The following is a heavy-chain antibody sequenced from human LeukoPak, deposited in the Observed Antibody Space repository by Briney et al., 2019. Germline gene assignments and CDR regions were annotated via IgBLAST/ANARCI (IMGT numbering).Heavy chain of an antibody. V-gene: IGHV1-18*04. CDR1: GYTFTGYY. J-gene: IGHJ5*02. D-gene: IGHD3-10*01. CDR2: ISAYNGNT. CDR3: ARVPVRLGRPSRFDP. Sequence: GASVKVSCKASGYTFTGYYMHWVRQAPGQGLEWMGWISAYNGNTNYAQKLQGRVTMTTDTSTSTAYMELRSLRSDDTAVYYCARVPVRLGRPSRFDPWGQGTLVTVSS.